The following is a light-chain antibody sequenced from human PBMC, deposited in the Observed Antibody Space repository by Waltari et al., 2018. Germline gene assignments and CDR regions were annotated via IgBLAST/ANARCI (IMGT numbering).Light chain of an antibody. Sequence: DIQMTQSPSTLSASVGDRVTHTCRASQSISSWLAWYQQKPGKAPKLLIYKASSLESGVPSRFSGSGSGTEFTLTISSLQPDDFAPYYCQQYNSYSGTFGQGTRLEIK. J-gene: IGKJ5*01. V-gene: IGKV1-5*03. CDR3: QQYNSYSGT. CDR1: QSISSW. CDR2: KAS.